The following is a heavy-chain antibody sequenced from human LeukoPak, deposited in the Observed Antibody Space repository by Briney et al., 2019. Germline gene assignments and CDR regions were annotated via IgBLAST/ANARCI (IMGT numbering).Heavy chain of an antibody. CDR1: GYSFTTYW. Sequence: GESLKISCKGSGYSFTTYWIGWVRQMPGKGLEWMAIIYPGDPDTRYSPSFQGQVTISADKSISTAYLQWSSLKASDTAMYYCARQYYGDNSGFDYWGQGTPVTVSS. CDR2: IYPGDPDT. J-gene: IGHJ4*02. D-gene: IGHD4-23*01. CDR3: ARQYYGDNSGFDY. V-gene: IGHV5-51*01.